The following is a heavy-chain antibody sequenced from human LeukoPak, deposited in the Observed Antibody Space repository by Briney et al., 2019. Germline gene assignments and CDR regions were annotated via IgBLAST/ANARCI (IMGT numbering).Heavy chain of an antibody. CDR1: GFTFSSYA. Sequence: PGGSLRLSCAASGFTFSSYAMSWVRQAPGKGLEWVSAISGSGGSTYYADSVKGRFTISRDNSKNTLYLQMNSLRAEDTAVYYCAKGEDIILWFGEFLHFDYWGQGTLVTVSS. CDR3: AKGEDIILWFGEFLHFDY. D-gene: IGHD3-10*01. CDR2: ISGSGGST. J-gene: IGHJ4*02. V-gene: IGHV3-23*01.